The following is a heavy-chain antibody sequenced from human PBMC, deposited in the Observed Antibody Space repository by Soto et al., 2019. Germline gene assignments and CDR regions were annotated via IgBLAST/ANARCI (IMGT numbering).Heavy chain of an antibody. CDR3: TIVRVADSALDH. D-gene: IGHD3-10*02. Sequence: GGSLRLSCVGSGFIFSDNGMHWVRQTPGKGLEWVAFMSYDGSDTFNADSVKGRFTISRDNTKNTLFLHMSNLSAEDTAMYYCTIVRVADSALDHWGQGTLVTVSS. CDR1: GFIFSDNG. J-gene: IGHJ4*02. V-gene: IGHV3-30*02. CDR2: MSYDGSDT.